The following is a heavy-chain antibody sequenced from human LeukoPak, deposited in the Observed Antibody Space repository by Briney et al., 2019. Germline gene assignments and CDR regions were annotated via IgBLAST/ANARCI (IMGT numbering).Heavy chain of an antibody. Sequence: SETLSLTCTVSGGSISSYYWSWIRQPPGKGLEWIGYLYYSGSTNYNPSLKSRVTISVDTSKNQFSLKLSSVTAADTAVYYCARDFEAYGGNNAFDIWGRGTMVTVSS. CDR2: LYYSGST. CDR1: GGSISSYY. V-gene: IGHV4-59*01. D-gene: IGHD4-23*01. J-gene: IGHJ3*02. CDR3: ARDFEAYGGNNAFDI.